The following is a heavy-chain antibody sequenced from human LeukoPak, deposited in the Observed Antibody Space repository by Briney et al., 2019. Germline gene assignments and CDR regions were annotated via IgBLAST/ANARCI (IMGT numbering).Heavy chain of an antibody. J-gene: IGHJ4*02. D-gene: IGHD4-17*01. CDR2: ISISGGTT. CDR3: ANEIRPNDY. Sequence: GGSLRLSCAASGFTFSSYAMSWVRQAPGKGLEWVSAISISGGTTYYADVVKGRFTISRDNSKNTVYLQMNSLRAEDTAVYYCANEIRPNDYWGQGTLVTVSS. CDR1: GFTFSSYA. V-gene: IGHV3-23*01.